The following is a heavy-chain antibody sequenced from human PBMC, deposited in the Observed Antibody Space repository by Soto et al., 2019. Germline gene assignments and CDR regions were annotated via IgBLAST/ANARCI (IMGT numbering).Heavy chain of an antibody. Sequence: AASVKVSCKASGYTFTSYAMHWVRQAPGQRLEWMGWINAGNGNTKYSQKFQGRVTITRDTSASTAYMELSSLRSEDTAVYYCARDHLRGWFDPWGQGTLVTVSS. CDR3: ARDHLRGWFDP. V-gene: IGHV1-3*01. J-gene: IGHJ5*02. CDR2: INAGNGNT. CDR1: GYTFTSYA.